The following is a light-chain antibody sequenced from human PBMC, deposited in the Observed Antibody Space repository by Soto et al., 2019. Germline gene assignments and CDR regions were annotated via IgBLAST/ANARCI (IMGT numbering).Light chain of an antibody. CDR1: QSVSSYY. CDR2: GAS. Sequence: EIVLTQSPGTLSLSPGERATLSCRASQSVSSYYLAWYQQKPGQAPRLLIHGASNRATGVPDRFSGSGSGTDFTLTIRRLEPEDFAVYYCQQYGSARPWAFGQGTKVEI. CDR3: QQYGSARPWA. J-gene: IGKJ1*01. V-gene: IGKV3-20*01.